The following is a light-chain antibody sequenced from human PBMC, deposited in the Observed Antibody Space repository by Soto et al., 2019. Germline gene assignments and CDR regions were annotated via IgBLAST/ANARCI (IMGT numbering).Light chain of an antibody. CDR1: QSVTTNY. J-gene: IGKJ1*01. CDR3: QQYGASPPT. CDR2: GAS. Sequence: EIVLTQSPGTLSLSPGERATLSCRASQSVTTNYLTWYQQKPGQAPRLLIYGASSRATGIPGRFSGGGSGTDFTLTISRLEPEDFAVYYCQQYGASPPTFGQGTKVDIK. V-gene: IGKV3-20*01.